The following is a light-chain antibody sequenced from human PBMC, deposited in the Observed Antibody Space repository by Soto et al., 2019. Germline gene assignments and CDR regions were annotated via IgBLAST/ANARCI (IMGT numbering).Light chain of an antibody. Sequence: EILLTHSPCTLSLSRGGEPTVSYMASQSVSSSYLAWYQQKPGQAPRLLIYGASSRATGIPDRFSGSGSGTDFTLPISRLEPEDFAVYYCQQYGSSPWTFGQGTKVDIK. J-gene: IGKJ1*01. CDR2: GAS. CDR3: QQYGSSPWT. V-gene: IGKV3-20*01. CDR1: QSVSSSY.